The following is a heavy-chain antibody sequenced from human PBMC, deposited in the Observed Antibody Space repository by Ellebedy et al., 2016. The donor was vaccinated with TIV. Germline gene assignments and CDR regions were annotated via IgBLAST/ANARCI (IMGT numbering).Heavy chain of an antibody. Sequence: SETLSLXXAVSGGSISSGDYYWSWIRQPPGKGLEWIGYNHYSGSTYYNPSLKSRVTVSVDTSKNQFSLKLSSVTAADTAVYYCAGDVDTAMAYWGQGTLVTVSS. CDR2: NHYSGST. J-gene: IGHJ4*02. CDR1: GGSISSGDYY. CDR3: AGDVDTAMAY. D-gene: IGHD5-18*01. V-gene: IGHV4-30-4*01.